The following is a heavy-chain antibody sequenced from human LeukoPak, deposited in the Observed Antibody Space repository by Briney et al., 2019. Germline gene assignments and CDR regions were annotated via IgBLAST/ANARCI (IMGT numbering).Heavy chain of an antibody. Sequence: SETLSLTCTVSGGSISRYYWSWIRQPAGKGLEWIGYIYYSGSTNYNPSLKSRVTISVDTSKNQFSLTLSSVTAADTAVYYCAIPRGGGAPNYFDYWGQGTLVTVSS. CDR2: IYYSGST. J-gene: IGHJ4*02. CDR1: GGSISRYY. D-gene: IGHD2-21*01. V-gene: IGHV4-59*12. CDR3: AIPRGGGAPNYFDY.